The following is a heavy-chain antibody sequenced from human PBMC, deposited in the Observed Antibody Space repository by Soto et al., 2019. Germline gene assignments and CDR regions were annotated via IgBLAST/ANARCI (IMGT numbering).Heavy chain of an antibody. CDR3: AIDRFYCSGGSCYSGWFDP. D-gene: IGHD2-15*01. V-gene: IGHV1-18*01. Sequence: QVQLVQSGAEVKKPGASVKVSCKASGYTFINYGISWGRQAPGQGLEWMGWISAYNGNTNYAQKLQGRVTMTIDTSASTAYMEVRSLRSDDTAVYYCAIDRFYCSGGSCYSGWFDPWGQGTLVTVSS. CDR1: GYTFINYG. J-gene: IGHJ5*02. CDR2: ISAYNGNT.